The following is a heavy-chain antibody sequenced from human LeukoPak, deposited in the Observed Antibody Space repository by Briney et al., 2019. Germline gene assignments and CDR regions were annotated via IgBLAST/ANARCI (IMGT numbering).Heavy chain of an antibody. CDR1: GGTFSSYA. J-gene: IGHJ4*02. CDR2: IIPILGIA. Sequence: GASVKVSCKASGGTFSSYAISWVRQAPGQGLEWMGRIIPILGIANYAQKFQGRVTITADKSTSTAYMELSSLRSDDTAVYYCARLAMVRGVIETDYWGQGTLVTVSS. CDR3: ARLAMVRGVIETDY. V-gene: IGHV1-69*04. D-gene: IGHD3-10*01.